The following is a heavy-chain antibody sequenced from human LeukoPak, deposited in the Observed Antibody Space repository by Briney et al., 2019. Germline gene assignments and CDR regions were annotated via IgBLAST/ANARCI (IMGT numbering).Heavy chain of an antibody. CDR2: ISSSGSTI. CDR3: ASSAAAEAMVY. CDR1: GFTFSSYE. V-gene: IGHV3-48*03. Sequence: GGSLRLSCAASGFTFSSYEMNWVRQAPGKGLEWVSYISSSGSTIYYADSVKGRFTISRDNAKNSLYLQMNSLRAEDTAVYYCASSAAAEAMVYWGQGTLVTVSP. D-gene: IGHD6-13*01. J-gene: IGHJ4*02.